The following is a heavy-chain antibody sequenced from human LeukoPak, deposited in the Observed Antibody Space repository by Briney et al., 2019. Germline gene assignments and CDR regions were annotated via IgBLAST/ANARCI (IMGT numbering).Heavy chain of an antibody. J-gene: IGHJ6*02. D-gene: IGHD3-3*01. CDR1: GYTITSYG. Sequence: VASVKVSCKASGYTITSYGISWVRQAPGQGLEWMGWISAYNGNTNYAQKLQGRVTMTTDTSTSTAYMELRSLRSDDTAVYYCARAALESITIFGVVKGPGMDVWGQGTTVTVSS. V-gene: IGHV1-18*01. CDR2: ISAYNGNT. CDR3: ARAALESITIFGVVKGPGMDV.